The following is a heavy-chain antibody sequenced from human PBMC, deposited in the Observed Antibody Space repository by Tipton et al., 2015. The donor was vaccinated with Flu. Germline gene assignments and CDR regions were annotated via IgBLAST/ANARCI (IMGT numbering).Heavy chain of an antibody. Sequence: LSLTCTVSGGSISSSSYYWGWIRQPPGKGLEWIGSIYYSGSTYYNPSLKSRVTISVDTSKNQFSLKLSSVTAADTAVYYCARPSIAEDYFDYWGQGTLVTVSS. CDR3: ARPSIAEDYFDY. CDR2: IYYSGST. CDR1: GGSISSSSYY. D-gene: IGHD6-13*01. J-gene: IGHJ4*02. V-gene: IGHV4-39*01.